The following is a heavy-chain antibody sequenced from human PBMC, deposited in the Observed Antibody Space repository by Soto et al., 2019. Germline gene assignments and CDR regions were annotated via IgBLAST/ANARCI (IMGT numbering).Heavy chain of an antibody. CDR2: ISGSGGST. Sequence: GGSLRLSCAASGFTFSSYAMSWVRQAPGKGLEWVSAISGSGGSTYYADSVKGRFTISRDNSKNTLYLQMNSLRAEDTAVYYCAKDLVPSGSYFVPDFDYWGQGTLVTVSS. V-gene: IGHV3-23*01. J-gene: IGHJ4*02. D-gene: IGHD1-26*01. CDR1: GFTFSSYA. CDR3: AKDLVPSGSYFVPDFDY.